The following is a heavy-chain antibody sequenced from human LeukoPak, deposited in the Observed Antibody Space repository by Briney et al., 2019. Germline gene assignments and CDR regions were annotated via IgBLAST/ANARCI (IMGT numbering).Heavy chain of an antibody. CDR3: AKEWSSSNDVCHGDFDY. CDR2: ISGSGGST. CDR1: GFIFSSYA. D-gene: IGHD2-8*01. J-gene: IGHJ4*02. V-gene: IGHV3-23*01. Sequence: GGSLRLSCAASGFIFSSYALSWVRQAPGKGLEWVSTISGSGGSTYYADSVKGRFTISRDNSKNTVYLQMNSLRAEDTAVYYCAKEWSSSNDVCHGDFDYWGQGTLVTVSS.